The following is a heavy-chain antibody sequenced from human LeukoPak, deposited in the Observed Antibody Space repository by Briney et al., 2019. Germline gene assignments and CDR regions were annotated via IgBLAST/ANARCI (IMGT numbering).Heavy chain of an antibody. Sequence: GASVKVSCKASGGTFSSYAISWVRQAPGQGLEWMGRIIPILGIANYAQKFQGRVTITADKSTSTAYMELSSLRSEDTAVYYCATGGGYSYGYVDYWGQGTLVTVSS. CDR3: ATGGGYSYGYVDY. CDR1: GGTFSSYA. D-gene: IGHD5-18*01. CDR2: IIPILGIA. V-gene: IGHV1-69*04. J-gene: IGHJ4*02.